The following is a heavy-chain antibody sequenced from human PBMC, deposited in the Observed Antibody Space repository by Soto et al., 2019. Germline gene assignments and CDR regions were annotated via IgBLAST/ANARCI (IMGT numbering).Heavy chain of an antibody. CDR3: ARHGKENPTNYYYYYGMDV. Sequence: ASVKVSCKASGYTFTSYYMHWVRQAPGQGLEWMGIINPSGGSTSYAQKFQGRVTMTRDTSTSTVYMELSSLRSEDTAVYYCARHGKENPTNYYYYYGMDVWGQGTTVTVSS. J-gene: IGHJ6*02. CDR2: INPSGGST. D-gene: IGHD1-1*01. CDR1: GYTFTSYY. V-gene: IGHV1-46*01.